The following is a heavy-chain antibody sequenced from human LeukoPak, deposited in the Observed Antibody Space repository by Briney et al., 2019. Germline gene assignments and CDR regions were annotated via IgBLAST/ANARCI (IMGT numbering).Heavy chain of an antibody. CDR3: ARGPRWFYGSGSYLHY. Sequence: ASVKVSCKASGYTFTSYYMHWVRQAPGQGLEWMGWISAKKGNTDYAQKLQGRVTMTTDTSTSTAYMELRSLRSDDTAVYYCARGPRWFYGSGSYLHYWGQGTLVTVSS. CDR1: GYTFTSYY. V-gene: IGHV1-18*04. J-gene: IGHJ4*02. D-gene: IGHD3-10*01. CDR2: ISAKKGNT.